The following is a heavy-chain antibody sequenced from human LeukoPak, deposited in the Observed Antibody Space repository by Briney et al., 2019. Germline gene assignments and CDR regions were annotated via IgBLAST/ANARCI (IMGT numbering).Heavy chain of an antibody. CDR3: ARDPGGGYFDY. CDR2: IWYDGSNK. V-gene: IGHV3-33*01. CDR1: GFTFSSYG. J-gene: IGHJ4*02. D-gene: IGHD3-16*01. Sequence: PGRSLRLSSAASGFTFSSYGMHWVRQAPGKGLEWVAVIWYDGSNKYYADSVKGRFTISRDNSKNTLYLQMNSLRAEDTAVYYCARDPGGGYFDYWGQGTLVTVSS.